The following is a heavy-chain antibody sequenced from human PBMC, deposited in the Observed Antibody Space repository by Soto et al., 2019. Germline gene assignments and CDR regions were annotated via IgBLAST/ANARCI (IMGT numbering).Heavy chain of an antibody. V-gene: IGHV4-59*08. CDR1: GGSISSYY. Sequence: QVQLQESGPGLVKPSETLSLTCTVSGGSISSYYWSWIRQPPGKGLEWIAYIHYSGSTDYNPPLKSRVTISLDKSKNQFSLKLTSVTAADTAVYHCARHGLGLDYGGQGTLVTVSS. CDR2: IHYSGST. J-gene: IGHJ4*02. CDR3: ARHGLGLDY. D-gene: IGHD1-26*01.